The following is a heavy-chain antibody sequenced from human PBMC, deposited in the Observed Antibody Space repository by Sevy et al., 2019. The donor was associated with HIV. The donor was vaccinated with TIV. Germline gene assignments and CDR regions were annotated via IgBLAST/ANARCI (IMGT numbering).Heavy chain of an antibody. D-gene: IGHD1-26*01. CDR3: AMIDLIVEATNGFDY. CDR1: GHTLTELS. Sequence: ASVKVSCKVSGHTLTELSMHWVRQAPGKGLEWMGGFDTEDGETVYAQNFQGRVTMTEDTSTDTAYMALSSLRSEDTAVYYCAMIDLIVEATNGFDYWGQGSLVTVSS. CDR2: FDTEDGET. V-gene: IGHV1-24*01. J-gene: IGHJ4*02.